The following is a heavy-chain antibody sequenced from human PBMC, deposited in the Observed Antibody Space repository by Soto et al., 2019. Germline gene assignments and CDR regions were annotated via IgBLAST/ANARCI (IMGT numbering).Heavy chain of an antibody. D-gene: IGHD3-9*01. CDR3: ARVVLTITRGAFDA. CDR2: ISHSGTS. Sequence: QVQLQESGPGLVKPSATLSLTCAVSGGSISSSHWWTWVRQSPGKGLEYIGEISHSGTSNSTPSLKSRVTLSVDKSKNHFSLTLTSVTAADTAVYYCARVVLTITRGAFDAWGQGTLVMVSS. J-gene: IGHJ3*01. CDR1: GGSISSSHW. V-gene: IGHV4-4*02.